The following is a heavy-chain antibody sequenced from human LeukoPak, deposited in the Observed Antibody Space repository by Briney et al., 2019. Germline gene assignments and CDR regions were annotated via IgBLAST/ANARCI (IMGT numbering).Heavy chain of an antibody. D-gene: IGHD3-16*01. CDR2: INEDGSEK. CDR1: GFTFSSYW. CDR3: ASGGHLDW. J-gene: IGHJ4*02. Sequence: GGSLRLSCAASGFTFSSYWMHWVRQAPGKGLQWVANINEDGSEKHYVDSVKGRFTISRDNAENSLYLQMNSLRAEDTAVYYCASGGHLDWWGQGALVTVAS. V-gene: IGHV3-7*03.